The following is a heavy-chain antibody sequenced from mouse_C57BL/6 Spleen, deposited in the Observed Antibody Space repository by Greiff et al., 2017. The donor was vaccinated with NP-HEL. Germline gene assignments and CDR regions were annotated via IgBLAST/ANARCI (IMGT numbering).Heavy chain of an antibody. V-gene: IGHV1-55*01. D-gene: IGHD2-1*01. J-gene: IGHJ4*01. CDR3: AIYYGNYAAMDY. CDR2: IYPGSGST. Sequence: QVQLKQPGAELVKPGASVKMSCKASGYTFTSYWITWVKQRPGQGLEWIGDIYPGSGSTNYNEKFKSKATLTVDTSSSTAYMQLSSLTSEDSAVYYCAIYYGNYAAMDYWGQGTSVTVSS. CDR1: GYTFTSYW.